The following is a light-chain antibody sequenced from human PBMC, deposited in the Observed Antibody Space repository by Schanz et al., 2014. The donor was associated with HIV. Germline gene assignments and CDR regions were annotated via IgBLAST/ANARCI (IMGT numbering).Light chain of an antibody. CDR2: ETS. J-gene: IGKJ2*01. Sequence: GDRGTITCRASQTIKRRVPRYQQKQGKPPKSLIYETSYLETGVPSRFSGSGSGTDFTLTISSLQPDDFATYFCQQYKSHSPFSFAPGTNLEIK. V-gene: IGKV1-5*03. CDR1: QTIKRR. CDR3: QQYKSHSPFS.